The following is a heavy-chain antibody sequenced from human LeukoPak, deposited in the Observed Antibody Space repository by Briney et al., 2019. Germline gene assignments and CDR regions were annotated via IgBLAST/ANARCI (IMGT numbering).Heavy chain of an antibody. Sequence: GRSLRLSCPASGFTFDDYAMHWVRQAPGKGLEGVSGISWNSGSIGYADSVKGRLTISRDNAKSSLYLQMNSLRPEDTALYYCAKDIGYCSGTSCSRYFYGMDVWGQGTTVTVSS. CDR2: ISWNSGSI. CDR1: GFTFDDYA. V-gene: IGHV3-9*01. J-gene: IGHJ6*02. D-gene: IGHD2-2*03. CDR3: AKDIGYCSGTSCSRYFYGMDV.